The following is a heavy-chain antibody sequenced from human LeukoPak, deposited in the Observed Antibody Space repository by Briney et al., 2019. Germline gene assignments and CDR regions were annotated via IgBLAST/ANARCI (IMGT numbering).Heavy chain of an antibody. D-gene: IGHD1-26*01. Sequence: SETLSLTCTVSGGSISSSSYYWGWIRQPPGKGLEWIGSIYYSGSTYYNPSLKSRVTISVDTSKNQFSLKLSSVTAADTAVYYCARRGTPRAPLYHYYYMDVWGKGTTVAVSS. V-gene: IGHV4-39*01. J-gene: IGHJ6*03. CDR3: ARRGTPRAPLYHYYYMDV. CDR2: IYYSGST. CDR1: GGSISSSSYY.